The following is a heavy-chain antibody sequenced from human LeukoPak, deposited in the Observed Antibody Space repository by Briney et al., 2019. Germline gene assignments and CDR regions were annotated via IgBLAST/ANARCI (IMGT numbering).Heavy chain of an antibody. Sequence: GGSLRLSCAASGFTFSSYGMHWVRQAPGKGLEWVAVISYDGSNKYYADSVKGRFTISRDNSKNTLYLQMNSLRAEDTAVYYCANPSGLPAYWGQGTLVTVSS. J-gene: IGHJ4*02. CDR1: GFTFSSYG. CDR3: ANPSGLPAY. V-gene: IGHV3-30*18. CDR2: ISYDGSNK. D-gene: IGHD3-3*01.